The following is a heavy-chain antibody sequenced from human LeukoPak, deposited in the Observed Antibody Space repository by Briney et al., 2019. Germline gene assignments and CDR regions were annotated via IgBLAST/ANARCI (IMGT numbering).Heavy chain of an antibody. D-gene: IGHD5-18*01. CDR3: ARDKIGGDTAMR. J-gene: IGHJ4*02. CDR2: IYYSGST. V-gene: IGHV4-31*03. Sequence: SETLSLTCTVSGGSISSGGYYWSWIRQHPGKGLEWIGYIYYSGSTYYNPSLKSRVTISVDTSKNQFSLKLSSVTVADTAVYYCARDKIGGDTAMRWGQGALVTVSS. CDR1: GGSISSGGYY.